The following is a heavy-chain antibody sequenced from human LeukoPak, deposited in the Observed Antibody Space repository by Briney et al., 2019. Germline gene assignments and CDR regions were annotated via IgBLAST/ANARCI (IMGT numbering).Heavy chain of an antibody. V-gene: IGHV3-11*06. J-gene: IGHJ4*02. Sequence: GGSLRLSCAASGFTFSDYYMSWIRQAPGKGLEWVSYISTSSSYTNHADSVKGRFAISRDNAKNSLYLQMNSLRAEDTAVYYCARDPHLSGWSDYWGQGTLVTVSS. D-gene: IGHD6-19*01. CDR2: ISTSSSYT. CDR3: ARDPHLSGWSDY. CDR1: GFTFSDYY.